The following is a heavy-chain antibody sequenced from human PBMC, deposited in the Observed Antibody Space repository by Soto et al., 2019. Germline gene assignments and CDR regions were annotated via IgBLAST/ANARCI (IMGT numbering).Heavy chain of an antibody. CDR1: AYTFTSYY. CDR2: INPSGGST. D-gene: IGHD3-3*01. V-gene: IGHV1-46*01. J-gene: IGHJ6*02. Sequence: ASVKVSCKASAYTFTSYYMHWVRQAPGQGLEWMGIINPSGGSTSYAQKFQGRVTMTRDTSTSTVYMELSSLRSEDTAVYYCARALPYYDFWSGYYIVGDYYYYGMDVWGQGTTVTDSS. CDR3: ARALPYYDFWSGYYIVGDYYYYGMDV.